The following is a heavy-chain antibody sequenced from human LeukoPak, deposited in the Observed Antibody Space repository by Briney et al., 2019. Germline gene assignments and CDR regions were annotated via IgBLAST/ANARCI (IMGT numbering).Heavy chain of an antibody. CDR3: ATLSGDSHGYDY. J-gene: IGHJ4*02. V-gene: IGHV3-23*01. D-gene: IGHD5-18*01. Sequence: GGSLRLSCAASGFTFSSYAMSWVRQAPGKGLEWVSAISGSGGSTYYADSVKGRFTISRDNSKNTLYLQMNSLRAEDTAVYYCATLSGDSHGYDYWGLGTLVTVSS. CDR2: ISGSGGST. CDR1: GFTFSSYA.